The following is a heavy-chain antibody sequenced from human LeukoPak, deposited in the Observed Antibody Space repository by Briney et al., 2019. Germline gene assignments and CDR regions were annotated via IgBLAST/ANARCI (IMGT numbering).Heavy chain of an antibody. CDR3: ARSPNYDSSGYYHYYFDY. CDR2: IIPIFGTA. V-gene: IGHV1-69*01. Sequence: SVTVSCKASGGTFSSYAISWVRQAHGQGLEWKGVIIPIFGTANYAQKFQGRVTITADESTSTAYMELSSLRSEDTAVYYCARSPNYDSSGYYHYYFDYWGQGTLVTVSS. J-gene: IGHJ4*02. CDR1: GGTFSSYA. D-gene: IGHD3-22*01.